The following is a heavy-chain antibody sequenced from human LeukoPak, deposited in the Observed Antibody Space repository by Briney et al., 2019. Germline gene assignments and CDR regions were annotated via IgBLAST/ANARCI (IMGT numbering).Heavy chain of an antibody. CDR3: ATSGLSRFGF. Sequence: GGSLRLSCAASGFTFSSYAMHWVRQAPGKGLEWVAVISYDGSNKYYADSVKGRFTISRDNSKNTLYLQMNSLRAEDTAVYFCATSGLSRFGFWGQGTLVTVSS. CDR1: GFTFSSYA. D-gene: IGHD2/OR15-2a*01. CDR2: ISYDGSNK. V-gene: IGHV3-30*04. J-gene: IGHJ4*02.